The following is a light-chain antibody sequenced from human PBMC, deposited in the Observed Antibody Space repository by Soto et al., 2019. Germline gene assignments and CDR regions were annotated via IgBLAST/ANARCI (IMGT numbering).Light chain of an antibody. CDR3: QQYNNWPALT. Sequence: EIVMTQSPATLSVSPGERATLSCRASQSVSSNLAWYQQKPGQAPRLLIYGASTRATGIPARFSGSGSGTEFTLTISSLQSEDCAVYYCQQYNNWPALTFGGGTKADIK. CDR2: GAS. J-gene: IGKJ4*01. V-gene: IGKV3-15*01. CDR1: QSVSSN.